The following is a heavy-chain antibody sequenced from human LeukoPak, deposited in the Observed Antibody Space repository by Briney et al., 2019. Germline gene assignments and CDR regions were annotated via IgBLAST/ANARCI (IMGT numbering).Heavy chain of an antibody. D-gene: IGHD5-24*01. CDR1: EFTFSGHW. CDR3: ANSNVEMVTPFEY. V-gene: IGHV3-7*03. CDR2: INQDGSER. J-gene: IGHJ4*02. Sequence: GGSLRLSCAASEFTFSGHWMSWVRQAPGKGLEWVAHINQDGSERLYVDSVKGRFTISRDNSKNTLYLQMNSLRAEDTAVYYCANSNVEMVTPFEYWGQGTLVTVSS.